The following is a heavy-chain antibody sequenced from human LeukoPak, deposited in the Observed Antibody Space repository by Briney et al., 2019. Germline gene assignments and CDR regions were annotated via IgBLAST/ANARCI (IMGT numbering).Heavy chain of an antibody. Sequence: SETLSLTCTVSGGSISSYYWSWIRQPPGKGLEWIGYIYYSGNTNYNPSLKSRVTISVDTSMNQFSLKLSPVTAADTAMYYCARGISTSPFLFDPWGQGTLVTVSS. V-gene: IGHV4-59*01. J-gene: IGHJ5*02. CDR1: GGSISSYY. D-gene: IGHD6-6*01. CDR2: IYYSGNT. CDR3: ARGISTSPFLFDP.